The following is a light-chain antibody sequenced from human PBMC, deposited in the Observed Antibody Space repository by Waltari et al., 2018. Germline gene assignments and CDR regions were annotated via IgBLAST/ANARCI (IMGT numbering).Light chain of an antibody. J-gene: IGKJ2*03. CDR3: YQHSSGYS. Sequence: VILTQSPATLSLSPGERATLSCRASQSFSSYLAWYQQKPGQAPRLLIYGASSRATGIPDRFSGSGSGTDFTLTISSLEPEDVGVYHCYQHSSGYSFGQGTKVEIK. V-gene: IGKV3-11*01. CDR1: QSFSSY. CDR2: GAS.